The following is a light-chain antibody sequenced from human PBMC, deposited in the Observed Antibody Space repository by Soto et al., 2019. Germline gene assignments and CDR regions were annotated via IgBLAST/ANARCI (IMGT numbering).Light chain of an antibody. J-gene: IGLJ2*01. Sequence: QSALTQPASVSGSPGQSITISCSGTSSDVGGYNYVSWYQQHPGKAPKLMIYEVSYRPSGVSNRFSGSKSGNTASLTISGRQAEDEADYYCNSYTSSTTLVFGGGTKLTVL. CDR2: EVS. V-gene: IGLV2-14*01. CDR3: NSYTSSTTLV. CDR1: SSDVGGYNY.